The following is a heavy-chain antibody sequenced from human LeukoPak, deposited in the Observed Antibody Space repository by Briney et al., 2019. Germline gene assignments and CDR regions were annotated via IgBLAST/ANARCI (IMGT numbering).Heavy chain of an antibody. CDR1: GDSITSSSYY. J-gene: IGHJ6*03. Sequence: TPSETLSLTCTVSGDSITSSSYYWGWIRQPPWKGLEWFGSMYFSGSTYYNPSLKSPATISVDTSNNQFSLKLSSVTAADTAVYYCARQRANYYDSSGYYYPLYYYYYMDVWGKGTTVTVSS. D-gene: IGHD3-22*01. CDR3: ARQRANYYDSSGYYYPLYYYYYMDV. CDR2: MYFSGST. V-gene: IGHV4-39*01.